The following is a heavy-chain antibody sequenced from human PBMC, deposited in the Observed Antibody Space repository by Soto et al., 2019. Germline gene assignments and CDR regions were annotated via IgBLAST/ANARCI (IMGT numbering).Heavy chain of an antibody. CDR3: AGGYSSGRAPL. V-gene: IGHV3-7*03. CDR1: GFTFSSYW. CDR2: IKQDGSEK. D-gene: IGHD6-19*01. Sequence: GGSLRLSYAASGFTFSSYWMSWVRQAPGKGLEWVANIKQDGSEKYYVDSVKGRFTISRDNAKNSLYLQMNSLRAEDTAVYYCAGGYSSGRAPLWGQGTLVTVSS. J-gene: IGHJ4*02.